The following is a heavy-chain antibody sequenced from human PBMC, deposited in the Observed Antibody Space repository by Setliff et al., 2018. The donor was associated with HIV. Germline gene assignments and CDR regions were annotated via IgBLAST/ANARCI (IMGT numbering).Heavy chain of an antibody. J-gene: IGHJ6*03. CDR2: IYYSGST. CDR3: ARRQAATMGVYSYYFMDV. V-gene: IGHV4-39*01. Sequence: SETLSLTCTVSGGSISSSSYYWGWIRQPPGKGLEWIGSIYYSGSTYYNPSLKSRITISVDTSKNQFSLKLTSVTAADTAIYYCARRQAATMGVYSYYFMDVWGKGTTVTVSS. D-gene: IGHD3-10*01. CDR1: GGSISSSSYY.